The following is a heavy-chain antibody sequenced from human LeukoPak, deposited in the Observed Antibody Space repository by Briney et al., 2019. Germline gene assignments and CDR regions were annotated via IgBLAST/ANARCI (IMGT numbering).Heavy chain of an antibody. V-gene: IGHV4-59*08. CDR2: IYYSGST. CDR1: GGSISSYY. Sequence: PSETLSLTCTVSGGSISSYYWSWIRQPPGKGLEWIGYIYYSGSTNYNPSLKSRVTISVDTSKNQFSLKLSSVTAADTAVYYCARRRTGIVVVPAAAIGDYFDYWGQGTLVTVSS. J-gene: IGHJ4*02. CDR3: ARRRTGIVVVPAAAIGDYFDY. D-gene: IGHD2-2*01.